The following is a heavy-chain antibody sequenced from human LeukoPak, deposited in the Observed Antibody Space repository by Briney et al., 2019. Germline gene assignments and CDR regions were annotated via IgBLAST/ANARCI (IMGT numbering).Heavy chain of an antibody. D-gene: IGHD3-9*01. CDR1: GFTFSDYA. Sequence: GGSLRLSCATSGFTFSDYAMSWVRQAPGRGLEWVSAISGSASSTYYADSVKGRFTISRDNAKNSLYLQMNSLRAEDTAVYYCARDIVLRYFDKHDAFDIWGQGTMVTVSS. CDR2: ISGSASST. V-gene: IGHV3-21*01. J-gene: IGHJ3*02. CDR3: ARDIVLRYFDKHDAFDI.